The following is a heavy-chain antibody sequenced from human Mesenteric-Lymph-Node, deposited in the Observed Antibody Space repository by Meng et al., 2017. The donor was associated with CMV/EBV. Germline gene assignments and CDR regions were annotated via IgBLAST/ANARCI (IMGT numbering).Heavy chain of an antibody. CDR2: INSDGSST. CDR1: GFTFSSYW. V-gene: IGHV3-74*01. D-gene: IGHD2-21*01. Sequence: GESLKISCAASGFTFSSYWMHWVRQAPGKGLVWVSRINSDGSSTSYADSVKGRFTISRDNAKNTLHLQMHSLRADDTAVYYCVRLKGDPDYYYYGMDVWGQGTTVTVSS. CDR3: VRLKGDPDYYYYGMDV. J-gene: IGHJ6*02.